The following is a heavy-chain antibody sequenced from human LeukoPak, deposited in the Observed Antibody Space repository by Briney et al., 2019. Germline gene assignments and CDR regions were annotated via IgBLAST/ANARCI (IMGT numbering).Heavy chain of an antibody. Sequence: PSEILSLTCTVSGGSISSTTYYWGWVRQPPGKGLEWIGTIYYSGTTYYNPSLKIRVTISVDTSKNQFSLELSSMTAADTAVYYCARGPTLKYFHHWGQGTLVSVSS. CDR3: ARGPTLKYFHH. V-gene: IGHV4-39*02. CDR1: GGSISSTTYY. CDR2: IYYSGTT. J-gene: IGHJ1*01.